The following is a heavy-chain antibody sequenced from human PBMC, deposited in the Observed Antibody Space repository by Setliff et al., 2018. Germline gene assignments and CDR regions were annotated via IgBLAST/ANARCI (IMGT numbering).Heavy chain of an antibody. Sequence: SETLSLTCGASGGTFSDYFWTWIRQSPGKGLEWIGEINHSGSSNYNPSLKSRVTISIDTSNNQFSLKLSSMTAADTALYYCARNPDFLQYSFDLWGRGTLVTVSS. CDR2: INHSGSS. V-gene: IGHV4-34*01. J-gene: IGHJ2*01. CDR1: GGTFSDYF. CDR3: ARNPDFLQYSFDL. D-gene: IGHD5-12*01.